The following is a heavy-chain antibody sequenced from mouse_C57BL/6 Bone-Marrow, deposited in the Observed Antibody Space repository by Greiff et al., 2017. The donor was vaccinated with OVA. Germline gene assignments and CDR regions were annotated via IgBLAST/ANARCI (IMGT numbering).Heavy chain of an antibody. CDR3: ARRGDSSGSWFAY. J-gene: IGHJ3*01. Sequence: VQLQQPGAELVKPGASVKLSCKASGYTFTSYWMQWVKQRPGQGLEWIGEIDTSDSYTNYNQKIKGKATLNVDTSSSTAYMQLSSLTSEDSAVYYCARRGDSSGSWFAYWGQGTLVTVSA. CDR2: IDTSDSYT. CDR1: GYTFTSYW. V-gene: IGHV1-50*01. D-gene: IGHD3-2*02.